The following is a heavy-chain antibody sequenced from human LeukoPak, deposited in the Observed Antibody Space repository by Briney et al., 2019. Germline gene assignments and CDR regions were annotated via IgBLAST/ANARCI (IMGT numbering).Heavy chain of an antibody. V-gene: IGHV3-33*01. J-gene: IGHJ4*02. Sequence: GGSLRLSCAASGFSFSSFGMNWVRQAPGKGLEWVAVIWYDGSTKYYADSVKGRFTISRDNSKNTLYLQMSSLRAEDTAVYYCARKNGYDDFDYWGEGTLVTVSS. CDR2: IWYDGSTK. CDR3: ARKNGYDDFDY. CDR1: GFSFSSFG. D-gene: IGHD5-12*01.